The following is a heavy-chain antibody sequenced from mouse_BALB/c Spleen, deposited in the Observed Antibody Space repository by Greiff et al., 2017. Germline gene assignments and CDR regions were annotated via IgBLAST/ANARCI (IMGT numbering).Heavy chain of an antibody. D-gene: IGHD1-1*01. J-gene: IGHJ4*01. Sequence: VKLLESGAELARPGASVKLSCKASGYTFTSYWMQWVKQRPGQGLEWIGAIYPGDGDTRYTQKFKGKATLTADKSSSTAYMQLSSLASEDSAVYYCARGYGSSHLYAMDYWGQGTSVTVSS. V-gene: IGHV1-87*01. CDR3: ARGYGSSHLYAMDY. CDR1: GYTFTSYW. CDR2: IYPGDGDT.